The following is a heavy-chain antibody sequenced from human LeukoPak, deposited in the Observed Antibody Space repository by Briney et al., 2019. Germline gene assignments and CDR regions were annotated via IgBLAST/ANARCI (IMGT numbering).Heavy chain of an antibody. Sequence: GGSLRLSCAASGFTFSSYGMHWVRQAPGKGLEWVAVISYDGSNKYYADSVKGRFTISRDNSKNTLYLQMNSLRAEDTAVYYCAKDKNDILTGYWLGAFDIWGQGTMVTVSS. J-gene: IGHJ3*02. CDR1: GFTFSSYG. D-gene: IGHD3-9*01. CDR3: AKDKNDILTGYWLGAFDI. CDR2: ISYDGSNK. V-gene: IGHV3-30*18.